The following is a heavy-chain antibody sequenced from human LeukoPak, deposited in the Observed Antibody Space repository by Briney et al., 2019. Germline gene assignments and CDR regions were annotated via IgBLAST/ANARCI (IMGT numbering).Heavy chain of an antibody. Sequence: GESLTLSCAASGFSFSSYSMNWVRQPPGKGLEWLSYISRSGSTIYYAASVKGRFTIFRDNAKNSLYLQMNSLRDEDTAVYYCVRRVPNNSSWYELFDYWGQGTLVTVSS. J-gene: IGHJ4*02. D-gene: IGHD6-13*01. CDR3: VRRVPNNSSWYELFDY. V-gene: IGHV3-48*02. CDR1: GFSFSSYS. CDR2: ISRSGSTI.